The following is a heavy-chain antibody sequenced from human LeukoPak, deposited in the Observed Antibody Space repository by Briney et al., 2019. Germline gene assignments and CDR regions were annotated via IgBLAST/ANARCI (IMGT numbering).Heavy chain of an antibody. D-gene: IGHD6-19*01. V-gene: IGHV3-74*01. CDR3: VRGSGWYYFDY. CDR1: GFTFSSYW. CDR2: TNSDGSST. J-gene: IGHJ4*02. Sequence: PGGSLRLSCAASGFTFSSYWMHWVGQAPGKGLVWVSRTNSDGSSTTYADSVKGRFTISRDNAKNTLYLQMNSLRAEDTAVYYCVRGSGWYYFDYWGQGTLVTVSS.